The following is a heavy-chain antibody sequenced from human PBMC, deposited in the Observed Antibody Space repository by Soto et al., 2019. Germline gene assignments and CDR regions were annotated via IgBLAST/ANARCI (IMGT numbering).Heavy chain of an antibody. CDR2: ISSSSSYI. Sequence: EVQLVESGGGLVKPGGSLRLSCAASGFTFSSYSMNWVRQAPGKGLEWVSSISSSSSYIYYADSVKGRFTISRDNAKNSLYLQMNSLGAEDTAVYYCARDLMGGEGDWYFDLWGRGTLVTVSS. CDR1: GFTFSSYS. CDR3: ARDLMGGEGDWYFDL. V-gene: IGHV3-21*01. J-gene: IGHJ2*01. D-gene: IGHD3-16*01.